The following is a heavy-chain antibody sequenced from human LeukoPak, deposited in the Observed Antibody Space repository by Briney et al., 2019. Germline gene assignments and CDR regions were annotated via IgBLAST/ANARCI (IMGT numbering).Heavy chain of an antibody. D-gene: IGHD5-12*01. V-gene: IGHV3-7*04. CDR2: IKEDGSDK. Sequence: PGGSLRLSCAASGFTFSNYWMSWVRQAPGKGLEWVANIKEDGSDKDYVDSVRGRFTISRDNAKNALYLQMNSLRVEDTAVYYCARDAGNSGYDLFDFWGQGTLVTVSS. J-gene: IGHJ4*02. CDR1: GFTFSNYW. CDR3: ARDAGNSGYDLFDF.